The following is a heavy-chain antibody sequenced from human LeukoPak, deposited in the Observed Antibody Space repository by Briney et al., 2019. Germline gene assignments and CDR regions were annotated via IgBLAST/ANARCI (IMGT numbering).Heavy chain of an antibody. CDR3: AREGRPNAFDI. V-gene: IGHV3-7*01. CDR1: GFTFSSYA. J-gene: IGHJ3*02. CDR2: INQDGSVK. Sequence: PGGSLRLSCAASGFTFSSYAMSWVRQAPGQGLEWVANINQDGSVKNSVDSVKGRFTISRDNAKNSLYLQMNSLKAEDTAVYYCAREGRPNAFDIWAKGQWSPSLQ.